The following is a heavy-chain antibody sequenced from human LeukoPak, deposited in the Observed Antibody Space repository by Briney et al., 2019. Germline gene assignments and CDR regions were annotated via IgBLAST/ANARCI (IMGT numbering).Heavy chain of an antibody. CDR2: INPNSGGT. D-gene: IGHD3-9*01. Sequence: WASVKVSCKASGYTFTSYGISWVRQAPGQGLEWMGWINPNSGGTNYAQKFQDRVTMTRDTSISTDYMELSRLRSADTAVYYCARSPHILTGENFDYWGQGTLVTVSS. CDR1: GYTFTSYG. J-gene: IGHJ4*02. CDR3: ARSPHILTGENFDY. V-gene: IGHV1-2*02.